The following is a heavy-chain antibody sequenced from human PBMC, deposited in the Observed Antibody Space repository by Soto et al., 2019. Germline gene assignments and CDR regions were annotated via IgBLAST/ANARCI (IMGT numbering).Heavy chain of an antibody. Sequence: GGSMRLSCAVSGFTFSDYGMHWVRQAPGKGLEWVAVMSYAGTYKYYADSVKGRFTISRDLSGNTLFLQMNSLRLEDTAVYFCAKEMYPRTVLDSSSPWGDYWGQGTLVTVSS. V-gene: IGHV3-30*18. CDR1: GFTFSDYG. CDR3: AKEMYPRTVLDSSSPWGDY. CDR2: MSYAGTYK. J-gene: IGHJ4*02. D-gene: IGHD6-6*01.